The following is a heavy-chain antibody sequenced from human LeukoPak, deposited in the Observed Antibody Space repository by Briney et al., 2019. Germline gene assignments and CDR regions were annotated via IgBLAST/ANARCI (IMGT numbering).Heavy chain of an antibody. J-gene: IGHJ4*02. D-gene: IGHD3-22*01. V-gene: IGHV3-33*01. CDR1: GFTFSTYG. CDR3: ARDGSPTMTTRLFDY. CDR2: IWFDERNK. Sequence: GGCLRLSCAASGFTFSTYGFHWVRQAPGKGLEGGAVIWFDERNKYYTDSVKGRFTISKDNSKNTLYLQMNSLRAEDTAMYYCARDGSPTMTTRLFDYWGQGTLVTVSS.